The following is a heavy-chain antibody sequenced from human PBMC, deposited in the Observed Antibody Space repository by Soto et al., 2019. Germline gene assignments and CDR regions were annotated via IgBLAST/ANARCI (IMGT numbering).Heavy chain of an antibody. CDR3: AALIVVVMYPDY. Sequence: EVQLLESGGGLVQPGGSLRLSCAASGFTFSSYAVSWVRQAPGKGLEWVSAISGSGGRTYYADSVKGRFTISRDNSKNTLYLQTNSLRAEDTAVYYCAALIVVVMYPDYWGQGTLVTVSS. J-gene: IGHJ4*02. CDR1: GFTFSSYA. D-gene: IGHD3-22*01. CDR2: ISGSGGRT. V-gene: IGHV3-23*01.